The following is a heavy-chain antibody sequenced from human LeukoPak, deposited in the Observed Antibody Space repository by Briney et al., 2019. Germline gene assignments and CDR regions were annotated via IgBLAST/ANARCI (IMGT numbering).Heavy chain of an antibody. D-gene: IGHD5-18*01. Sequence: SETLSLTCTVSGGSISSYYWSWIRQPPGKGLEWIGYIYYSGSTNYNPSLKSRVTISVDTSKNQFSLKLSSVTAADTAVYYCARQGYSYGYKYYFDYWGQGTLVTVSS. CDR1: GGSISSYY. J-gene: IGHJ4*02. V-gene: IGHV4-59*08. CDR2: IYYSGST. CDR3: ARQGYSYGYKYYFDY.